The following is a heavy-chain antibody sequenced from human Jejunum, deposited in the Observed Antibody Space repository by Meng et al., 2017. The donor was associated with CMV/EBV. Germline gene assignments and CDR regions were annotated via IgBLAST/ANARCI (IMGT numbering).Heavy chain of an antibody. Sequence: VQVVESGGGLIQPGGSLRLSCAASEFTFSNYAMSWVRQAPGKGLEWVSVLYNGGSTHYADSVKGRFTISRDNSRNTLYLQMTSLRAEDTAVYYCARGTMTTNFEYWGQGTLVTVSS. J-gene: IGHJ4*02. V-gene: IGHV3-53*01. CDR3: ARGTMTTNFEY. D-gene: IGHD4-17*01. CDR2: LYNGGST. CDR1: EFTFSNYA.